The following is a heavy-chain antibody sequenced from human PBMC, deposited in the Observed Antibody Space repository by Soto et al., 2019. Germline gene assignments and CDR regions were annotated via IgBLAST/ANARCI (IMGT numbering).Heavy chain of an antibody. Sequence: KGLEWVSAISAMGGSTYYADSVKVPFTISRDNSKHTLFLQMNSLRAEDTAVYYCATRGSGTYYTPSYYFDYWGNRTLVTVSS. J-gene: IGHJ4*01. D-gene: IGHD3-10*01. V-gene: IGHV3-23*01. CDR2: ISAMGGST. CDR3: ATRGSGTYYTPSYYFDY.